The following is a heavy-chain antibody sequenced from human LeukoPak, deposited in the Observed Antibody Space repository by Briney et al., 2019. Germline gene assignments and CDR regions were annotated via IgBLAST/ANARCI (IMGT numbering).Heavy chain of an antibody. V-gene: IGHV3-53*01. Sequence: PGGPLRLSCTVSGFTVISNSMSWVRQAPGKGLEWVSFIYSGGNTHNSDSVKGRFTISRDNSKNTLYLQMNSLRAEDTAVYYCARRAGDYSHPYDYWGQGTLVTVSS. CDR3: ARRAGDYSHPYDY. CDR2: IYSGGNT. J-gene: IGHJ4*02. D-gene: IGHD3-22*01. CDR1: GFTVISNS.